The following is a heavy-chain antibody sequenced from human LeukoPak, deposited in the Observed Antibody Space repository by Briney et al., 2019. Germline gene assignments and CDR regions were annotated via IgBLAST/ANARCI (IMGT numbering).Heavy chain of an antibody. Sequence: GGSLRLSCAASGFTFSSYSMNWVRQAPGKGLEWVSSISSSSSYIYYADSVKGRFTISRDNAKNSLYLQMNSLRAEDTAVYYCARDALDCSSTSCYFFYYGMDVWRKGTTVTVSS. V-gene: IGHV3-21*01. CDR3: ARDALDCSSTSCYFFYYGMDV. CDR2: ISSSSSYI. CDR1: GFTFSSYS. J-gene: IGHJ6*04. D-gene: IGHD2-2*01.